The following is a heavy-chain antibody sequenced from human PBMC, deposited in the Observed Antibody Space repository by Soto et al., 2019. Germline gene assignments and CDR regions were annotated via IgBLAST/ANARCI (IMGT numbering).Heavy chain of an antibody. Sequence: QVQLVQSGAEVKKPGASVRISCRASGYSFTSTYVHWARQAPGQGPEWMGIINPAGGTTYYAQKFQGRLTITSDTSTDTVFMDLNDLTSEDTAVYFCALKVVTDYDNWGQGTLLTVSS. V-gene: IGHV1-46*01. CDR3: ALKVVTDYDN. CDR1: GYSFTSTY. J-gene: IGHJ4*02. D-gene: IGHD2-21*02. CDR2: INPAGGTT.